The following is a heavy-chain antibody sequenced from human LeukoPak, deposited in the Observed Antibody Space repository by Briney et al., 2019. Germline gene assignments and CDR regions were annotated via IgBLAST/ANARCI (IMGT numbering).Heavy chain of an antibody. J-gene: IGHJ6*03. CDR2: MNPNSGNT. CDR3: ARARRYKQWLVSLSGSHYYYMDV. CDR1: GYRFYNYW. D-gene: IGHD6-19*01. Sequence: GESLKISCKGSGYRFYNYWIGWVRQRPGKGLEWMGWMNPNSGNTGYAQKFQGRVTITRNTSISTAYMELSSLRSEDTAVYYCARARRYKQWLVSLSGSHYYYMDVWGKGTTVTVSS. V-gene: IGHV1-8*01.